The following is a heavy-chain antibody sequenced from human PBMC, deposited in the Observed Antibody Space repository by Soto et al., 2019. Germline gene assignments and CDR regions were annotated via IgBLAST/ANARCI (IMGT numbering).Heavy chain of an antibody. J-gene: IGHJ5*02. D-gene: IGHD3-22*01. CDR3: ARLPSSGYYNWFDP. V-gene: IGHV5-51*01. CDR2: IYPAHSDT. CDR1: GYSFTNYW. Sequence: GESLKISCKGSGYSFTNYWIGWVRQMPGKGLECMGIIYPAHSDTRYSPSFQGQVTISVDNSITTAYLQWSSLKASDTAMYYCARLPSSGYYNWFDPWGQGTLVTVSS.